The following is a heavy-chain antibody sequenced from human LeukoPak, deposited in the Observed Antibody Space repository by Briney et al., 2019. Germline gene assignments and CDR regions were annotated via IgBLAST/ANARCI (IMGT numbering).Heavy chain of an antibody. CDR3: ARQNFIVVPSANFDY. CDR1: GDSISSNNYY. CDR2: INYSGST. D-gene: IGHD2-2*01. Sequence: KASETLSLTCTVSGDSISSNNYYWAWIRQPPGKGLVWNGSINYSGSTYYNLSLKSRVTITVDTSKNQFSLKLSSVTAAYTALYYCARQNFIVVPSANFDYWGQGAVVTVAS. J-gene: IGHJ4*02. V-gene: IGHV4-39*07.